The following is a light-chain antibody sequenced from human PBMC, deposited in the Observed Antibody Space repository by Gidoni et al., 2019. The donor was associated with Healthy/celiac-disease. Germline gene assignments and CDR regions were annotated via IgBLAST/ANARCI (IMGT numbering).Light chain of an antibody. CDR3: QSYDSSLSGSVV. J-gene: IGLJ2*01. V-gene: IGLV1-40*01. CDR1: SSNIGAGYD. Sequence: QSVLTQPPSVSGAPGQRVTISCTGSSSNIGAGYDVHWYQQLPGTDPKLLIYGNSNRPSGVPDRFSGSKSGTSASLAITGLQAEDEADYYCQSYDSSLSGSVVFGGGTKLXVX. CDR2: GNS.